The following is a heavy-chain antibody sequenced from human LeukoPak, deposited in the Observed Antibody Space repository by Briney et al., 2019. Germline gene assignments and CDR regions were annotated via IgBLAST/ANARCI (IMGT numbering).Heavy chain of an antibody. V-gene: IGHV3-21*01. D-gene: IGHD5-18*01. CDR1: GFTFSTYS. CDR2: ISSSNNVI. J-gene: IGHJ3*02. CDR3: ARDLPRATGYNDAFDI. Sequence: GGSLRLSCTASGFTFSTYSMNWVRRAPGKGLQWASSISSSNNVIYYADSVKGRFTISRDNTKNSVYLQMNSLRAEDTAVYYCARDLPRATGYNDAFDIWGQGTMVTVSS.